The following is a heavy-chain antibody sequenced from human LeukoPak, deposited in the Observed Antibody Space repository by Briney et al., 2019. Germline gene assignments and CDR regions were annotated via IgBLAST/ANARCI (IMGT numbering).Heavy chain of an antibody. CDR2: IYTSGST. V-gene: IGHV4-61*02. J-gene: IGHJ1*01. CDR1: GGSISSGSYY. Sequence: SQTLSLTCTVSGGSISSGSYYWSWIRQPAGKGLEWIGRIYTSGSTNYNPSLKSRVTISVDTSKNQFSLKLSSVTAADTAVYYCASGDSSGYYYEGYFQHWGQGTLVTVSS. CDR3: ASGDSSGYYYEGYFQH. D-gene: IGHD3-22*01.